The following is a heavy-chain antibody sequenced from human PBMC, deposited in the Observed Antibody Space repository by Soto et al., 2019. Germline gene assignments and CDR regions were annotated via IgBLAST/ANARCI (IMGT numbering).Heavy chain of an antibody. Sequence: QESGPGLVKPSQTLSLTCTVSGGSISSGDYYWSWIRQPPGKGLEWIGYIYYSGFTYYNPSLNSRLTMLVDTSKNQFSLKLSSVIDADTAVYYCARSDNYVPFAHWGQGTLVTVSS. V-gene: IGHV4-30-4*01. CDR2: IYYSGFT. CDR3: ARSDNYVPFAH. CDR1: GGSISSGDYY. J-gene: IGHJ4*02. D-gene: IGHD4-4*01.